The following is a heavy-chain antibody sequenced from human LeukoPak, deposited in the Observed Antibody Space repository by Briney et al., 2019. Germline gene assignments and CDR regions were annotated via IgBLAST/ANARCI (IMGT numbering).Heavy chain of an antibody. CDR2: ISYDGSNK. CDR3: AREYYYDSSGYYNWFDP. Sequence: PGGSLRLSCAASGFTFSSYAMHWVRQAPGKGLEWVAVISYDGSNKYYADSVKGRFTISRDNSKNTLYLQMNSLRAEDTAVYYCAREYYYDSSGYYNWFDPWGQGTLVTVSS. V-gene: IGHV3-30-3*01. CDR1: GFTFSSYA. D-gene: IGHD3-22*01. J-gene: IGHJ5*02.